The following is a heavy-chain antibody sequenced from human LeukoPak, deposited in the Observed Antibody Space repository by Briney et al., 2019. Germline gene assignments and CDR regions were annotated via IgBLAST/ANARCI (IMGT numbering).Heavy chain of an antibody. D-gene: IGHD6-13*01. CDR3: ARLGSSWYGDWFDP. CDR1: GGSISSYY. V-gene: IGHV4-4*07. CDR2: IYTSGST. J-gene: IGHJ5*02. Sequence: PSETLSLTCTVSGGSISSYYWSWIRQPAGKGLEWIGRIYTSGSTNYNPSLKSRVTISVDTSKNQFSLKLSSVTAADTAVYYCARLGSSWYGDWFDPWGQGTLVTVSS.